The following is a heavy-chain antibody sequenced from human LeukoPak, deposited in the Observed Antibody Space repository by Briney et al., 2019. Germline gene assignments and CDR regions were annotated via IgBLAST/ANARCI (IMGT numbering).Heavy chain of an antibody. V-gene: IGHV3-23*01. J-gene: IGHJ4*02. Sequence: PGGSLRLSCAASGFTVSSNYMSWVRQAPGKGLEWVSSISGSNDNTYYADSVKDRFTISRDNSKNTLPLQMNSLRAEDTAVYYCAKGRGTTVTSAANYWGQGTLVTVSS. CDR1: GFTVSSNY. CDR3: AKGRGTTVTSAANY. CDR2: ISGSNDNT. D-gene: IGHD4-17*01.